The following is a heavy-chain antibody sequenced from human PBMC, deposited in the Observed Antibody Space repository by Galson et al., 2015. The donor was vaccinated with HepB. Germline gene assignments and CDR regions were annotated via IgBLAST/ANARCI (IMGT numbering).Heavy chain of an antibody. D-gene: IGHD1-26*01. CDR3: ARVSGTRIRYSSMDV. CDR2: VFQSGRT. V-gene: IGHV4-59*02. Sequence: TLSLTCSVSGASVSRNFWTWIRQAPGGGLEWVGYVFQSGRTRYNPSLRSRPSMSTDTSKNQLSLTLTSVTTSDTGVYYCARVSGTRIRYSSMDVWGKGPTFP. J-gene: IGHJ6*03. CDR1: GASVSRNF.